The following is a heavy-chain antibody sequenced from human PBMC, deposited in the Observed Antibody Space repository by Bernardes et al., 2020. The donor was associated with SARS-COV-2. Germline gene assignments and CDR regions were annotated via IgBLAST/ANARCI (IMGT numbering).Heavy chain of an antibody. D-gene: IGHD7-27*01. CDR3: ANDAGVDVFFDY. Sequence: GGSLRLSCVASGFAFSDFGMAWVRQAPGKGLEWASTLNTDGENTHYADSVKGRFTISRDNSKNMLYLQMNSLRAEDTAVYYCANDAGVDVFFDYWGQGTLVTVSS. J-gene: IGHJ4*02. V-gene: IGHV3-23*01. CDR2: LNTDGENT. CDR1: GFAFSDFG.